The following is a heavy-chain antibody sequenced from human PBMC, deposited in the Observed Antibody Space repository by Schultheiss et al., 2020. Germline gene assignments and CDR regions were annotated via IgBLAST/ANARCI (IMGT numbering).Heavy chain of an antibody. D-gene: IGHD6-13*01. J-gene: IGHJ4*02. V-gene: IGHV1-8*03. CDR1: GYTFTSYY. Sequence: ASVKVSCKASGYTFTSYYMHWVRQATGQGLEWMGWMNPNSGNTGYAQKFQGRVTITRDTSASTAYMELSSLRSEDTAVYYCARGDVASSWTNWGQGTLVTGYS. CDR2: MNPNSGNT. CDR3: ARGDVASSWTN.